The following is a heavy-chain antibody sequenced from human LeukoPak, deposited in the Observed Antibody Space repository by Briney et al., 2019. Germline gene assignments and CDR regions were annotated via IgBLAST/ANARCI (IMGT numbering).Heavy chain of an antibody. J-gene: IGHJ4*02. Sequence: GGSLRLSCAASGFNFRDYYMSWIRQAPGKGLEYISYSSGSGSSIYYADSVKGRFTISRDNAKNSLSLQMNSLRAEDTAVYFCARYYYDSSGYYYLDFWGQGTLVTVSS. D-gene: IGHD3-22*01. CDR1: GFNFRDYY. CDR2: SSGSGSSI. CDR3: ARYYYDSSGYYYLDF. V-gene: IGHV3-11*01.